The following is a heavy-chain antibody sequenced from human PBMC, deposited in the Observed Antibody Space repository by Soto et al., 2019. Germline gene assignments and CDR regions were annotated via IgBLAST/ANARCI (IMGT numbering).Heavy chain of an antibody. V-gene: IGHV1-69*06. J-gene: IGHJ4*02. CDR1: GGTFSSYA. D-gene: IGHD6-19*01. CDR2: IIPIFGTA. CDR3: ARDQQNGSGDDY. Sequence: SVKVSCKASGGTFSSYAISWVRQAPGQGLEWMGGIIPIFGTANYAQKFQGRVTITADKSTSTAYMELSSLRSEDTAVYYCARDQQNGSGDDYWGQGTLVTVSS.